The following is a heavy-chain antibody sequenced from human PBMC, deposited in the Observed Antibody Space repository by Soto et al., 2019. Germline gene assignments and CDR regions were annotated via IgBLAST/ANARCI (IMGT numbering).Heavy chain of an antibody. D-gene: IGHD2-15*01. Sequence: QITLKESCPTLVKATQTLTLTFTFSGFSLSISGVGVGWIRQPTGEALELLALIYWNDDKSYRPSLKRRVTITRDPSKYQVVLTMTNMAPVDTATYYCALSLYCSAGSCYFDYWGQGTLVPVSS. CDR1: GFSLSISGVG. CDR2: IYWNDDK. J-gene: IGHJ4*02. CDR3: ALSLYCSAGSCYFDY. V-gene: IGHV2-5*01.